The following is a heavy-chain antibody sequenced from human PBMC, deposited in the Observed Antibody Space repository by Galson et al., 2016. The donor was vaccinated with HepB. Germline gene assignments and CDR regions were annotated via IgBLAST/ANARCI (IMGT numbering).Heavy chain of an antibody. Sequence: SLRLSCAASGFTFSSYGMHWVRQAPGKGLEWVAVISYDGSNKYYADSVKGRFTISRDNSKNTLYLQMNSLRAEDTAVYYCAKGSSWNYYHYGMDVWGKGTTVTVSS. CDR2: ISYDGSNK. J-gene: IGHJ6*04. D-gene: IGHD6-13*01. V-gene: IGHV3-30*18. CDR1: GFTFSSYG. CDR3: AKGSSWNYYHYGMDV.